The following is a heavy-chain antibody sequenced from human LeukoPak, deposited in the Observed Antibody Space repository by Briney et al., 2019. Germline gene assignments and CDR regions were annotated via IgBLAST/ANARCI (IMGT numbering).Heavy chain of an antibody. CDR2: IYYSGST. CDR1: GGSISSGGYY. CDR3: ARVPSSWLYWYFDL. D-gene: IGHD6-13*01. J-gene: IGHJ2*01. Sequence: PSETLSLTCTVSGGSISSGGYYWSWIRQHPGKGLEWIGYIYYSGSTYYNPSLKSRVTISVDTSKNQFSLKLSSVTAADTAVYYCARVPSSWLYWYFDLWGRGTLVTVSS. V-gene: IGHV4-31*03.